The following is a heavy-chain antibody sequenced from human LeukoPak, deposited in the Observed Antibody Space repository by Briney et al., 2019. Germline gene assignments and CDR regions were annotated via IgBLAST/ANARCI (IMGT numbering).Heavy chain of an antibody. J-gene: IGHJ4*02. D-gene: IGHD3-10*01. CDR2: IYSGGST. Sequence: GGSLRLSCSASGFTVSSNYMSWVRQAPGKGLEWVSVIYSGGSTYYADSVKGRFTISRDNSKNTLYLQMNSLRAEDTAVYYCASSPAMVRGVLDYWGQGTLVTVSS. CDR1: GFTVSSNY. V-gene: IGHV3-53*01. CDR3: ASSPAMVRGVLDY.